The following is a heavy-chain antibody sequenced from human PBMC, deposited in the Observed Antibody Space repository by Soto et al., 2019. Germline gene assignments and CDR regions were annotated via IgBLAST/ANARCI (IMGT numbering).Heavy chain of an antibody. V-gene: IGHV3-30*14. CDR1: GFTFSSYA. CDR2: VSPDGKSG. D-gene: IGHD6-19*01. Sequence: QVQLVESGGGVVQPGGSLRLSCAASGFTFSSYAMHWVRRAPGKGLEWVAAVSPDGKSGFYADSVSGRFTVSRDNANNFVYLQMDRLRPEATALFCCARLYKFTGGWSRGQGTAGSVSS. J-gene: IGHJ4*02. CDR3: ARLYKFTGGWS.